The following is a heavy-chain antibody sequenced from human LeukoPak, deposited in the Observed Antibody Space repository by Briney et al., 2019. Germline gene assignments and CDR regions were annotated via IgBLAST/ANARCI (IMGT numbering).Heavy chain of an antibody. CDR1: GFTFDDYA. J-gene: IGHJ3*02. V-gene: IGHV3-9*01. Sequence: PGGSLRLSCAASGFTFDDYAMHWVRQAPGKGLEWVSGISWNSGSIGYADSVKGRFTISRGNAKNSLYLQMNSLRAEDTALYYCAKTGSDAFDIWGQGTMVTVSS. CDR2: ISWNSGSI. CDR3: AKTGSDAFDI. D-gene: IGHD6-6*01.